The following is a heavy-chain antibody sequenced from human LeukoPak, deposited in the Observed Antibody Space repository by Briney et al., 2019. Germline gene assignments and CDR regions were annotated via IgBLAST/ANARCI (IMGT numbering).Heavy chain of an antibody. Sequence: SETLSLTCTVSGGSVSSGSYYWSWIRQPPGKGLEWIGYIYYSGSTNYNPSLKSRVTISVDTSKNQFSLKLSSVTAADTAAYYCARDRGALLWFGESRRYFDYWGQGTLVTVSS. J-gene: IGHJ4*02. V-gene: IGHV4-61*01. CDR3: ARDRGALLWFGESRRYFDY. CDR1: GGSVSSGSYY. D-gene: IGHD3-10*01. CDR2: IYYSGST.